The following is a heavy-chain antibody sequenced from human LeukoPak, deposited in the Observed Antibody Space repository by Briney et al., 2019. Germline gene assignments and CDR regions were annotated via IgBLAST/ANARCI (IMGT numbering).Heavy chain of an antibody. CDR3: AREGYSYGYTLFDY. CDR2: INSDGSST. Sequence: GGSLRLSCAASGFTFSSYWMHWVRQAPGKGLVWVSRINSDGSSTSYADSVKGRFTISRDNAKNTLYLQMNSLRAEDTAVYYCAREGYSYGYTLFDYWGQGTLVTVSS. V-gene: IGHV3-74*01. CDR1: GFTFSSYW. J-gene: IGHJ4*02. D-gene: IGHD5-18*01.